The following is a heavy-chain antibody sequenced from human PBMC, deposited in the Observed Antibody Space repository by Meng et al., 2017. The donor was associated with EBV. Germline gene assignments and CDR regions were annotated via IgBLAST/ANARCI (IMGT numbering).Heavy chain of an antibody. D-gene: IGHD2-21*01. J-gene: IGHJ4*02. Sequence: VWGGGLVQPSVAMKLSGVTGVILSTDSLYPWGQHAAREVLEWVGRVATKVSKYATAYAAWVKGRFSVSRNDSKNMVFLEMNSMKTQDTARYYCWGDLKYVSYWGQGTLVTVSS. V-gene: IGHV3-73*01. CDR2: VATKVSKYAT. CDR3: WGDLKYVSY. CDR1: VILSTDSL.